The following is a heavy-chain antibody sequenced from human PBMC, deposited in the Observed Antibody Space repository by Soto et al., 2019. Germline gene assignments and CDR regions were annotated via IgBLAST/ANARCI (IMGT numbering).Heavy chain of an antibody. CDR1: GFTFSSYG. V-gene: IGHV3-30*18. J-gene: IGHJ4*02. CDR2: ISYDGSNK. Sequence: QVQLVESGGGVVQPGRSLRLSCAASGFTFSSYGMHWVRQAPGKGLEWVAVISYDGSNKYYADSVKGRFTISRDNSKNTLYLQMNSLRAEDTAVYYCAKDLSTPVTASGDYWGQGTLVTVSS. CDR3: AKDLSTPVTASGDY. D-gene: IGHD4-17*01.